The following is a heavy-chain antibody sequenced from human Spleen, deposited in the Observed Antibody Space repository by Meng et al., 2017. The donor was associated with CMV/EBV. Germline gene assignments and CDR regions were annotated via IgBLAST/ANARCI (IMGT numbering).Heavy chain of an antibody. Sequence: VSVKVSCKASGYTFTGYHMHWLRQAPGQGLEWMGWINPNSGGTDYAQKFQGRVTMTTDTSISTAYMELSSLTSDDTAVYYCARLVVATVQSDGDYWGQGVRVTVSS. V-gene: IGHV1-2*02. CDR2: INPNSGGT. CDR1: GYTFTGYH. J-gene: IGHJ4*02. CDR3: ARLVVATVQSDGDY. D-gene: IGHD2-15*01.